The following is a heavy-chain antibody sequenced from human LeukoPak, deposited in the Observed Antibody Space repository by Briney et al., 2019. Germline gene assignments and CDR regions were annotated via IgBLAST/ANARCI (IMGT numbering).Heavy chain of an antibody. J-gene: IGHJ6*02. V-gene: IGHV3-30*03. Sequence: PGGSLRLSCAASGFTFSSYGIHWVRQAPGKGLEWVAVISYDGSNKYYADSVKGRFTISRDNSKNTLYLQMNSLRAEDTAVYYCAGGGYSGYDANEDYYYYYGMDVWGQGTTVTVSS. CDR3: AGGGYSGYDANEDYYYYYGMDV. D-gene: IGHD5-12*01. CDR1: GFTFSSYG. CDR2: ISYDGSNK.